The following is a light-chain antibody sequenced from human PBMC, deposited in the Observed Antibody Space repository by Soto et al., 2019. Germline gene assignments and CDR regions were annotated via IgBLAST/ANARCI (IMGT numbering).Light chain of an antibody. CDR2: GAS. Sequence: EIVLTQSPGTLSLSPGERATLSCRASQSVSSSYLAWYQQKPGQAPRLLIYGASSRATVIPDRFSGSGSGTDFTFTISRLEPEDFAVYYCQQYGSSPPYTFGQGTKLEIK. CDR3: QQYGSSPPYT. J-gene: IGKJ2*01. V-gene: IGKV3-20*01. CDR1: QSVSSSY.